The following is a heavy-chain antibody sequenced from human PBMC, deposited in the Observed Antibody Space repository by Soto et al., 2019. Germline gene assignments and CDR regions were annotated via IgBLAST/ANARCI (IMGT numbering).Heavy chain of an antibody. V-gene: IGHV5-10-1*01. CDR1: GYSFTSYW. Sequence: PGESLKISCKGSGYSFTSYWISWVRQMPGKGLEWMGRIDPSDSYTNYSPSFQGHVTISADKSISTAYLQWSSPKASDTAMYYCARHELRSYYDSSPLDYWGQGTLVTVS. J-gene: IGHJ4*02. CDR3: ARHELRSYYDSSPLDY. CDR2: IDPSDSYT. D-gene: IGHD3-22*01.